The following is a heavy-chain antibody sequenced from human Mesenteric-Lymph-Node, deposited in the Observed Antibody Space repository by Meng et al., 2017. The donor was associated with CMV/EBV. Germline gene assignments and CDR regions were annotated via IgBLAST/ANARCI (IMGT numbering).Heavy chain of an antibody. V-gene: IGHV3-23*01. CDR2: ITGTGDRT. Sequence: ASGFTFTNYAMNWVRQAPGKGLEWVSAITGTGDRTYYADSVKGRFTISRDNSKNTLYLQMNNLRAEDTAIYYCAKDPTAVYYYYGMDVWGQGTTVTVSS. CDR3: AKDPTAVYYYYGMDV. D-gene: IGHD2-21*02. CDR1: GFTFTNYA. J-gene: IGHJ6*02.